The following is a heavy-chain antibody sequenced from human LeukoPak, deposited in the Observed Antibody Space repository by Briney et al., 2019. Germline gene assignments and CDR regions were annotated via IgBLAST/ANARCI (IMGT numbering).Heavy chain of an antibody. CDR3: ARDSDFQNWFDP. CDR2: INPSSGTT. J-gene: IGHJ5*02. V-gene: IGHV1-46*01. Sequence: GASVKVSCKASGYTFTSYYMHWVRQAPGQGLEWKGIINPSSGTTRYAQKFQGRVTMTRVTSTSTVYMDLSSLRSEDTAVYYCARDSDFQNWFDPWGQGTLVTVSS. D-gene: IGHD3-3*01. CDR1: GYTFTSYY.